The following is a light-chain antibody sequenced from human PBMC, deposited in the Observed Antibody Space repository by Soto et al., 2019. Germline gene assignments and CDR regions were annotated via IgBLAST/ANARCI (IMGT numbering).Light chain of an antibody. V-gene: IGKV1-5*03. Sequence: DYQVTQSPSTLSASFGDRVTITCRASQNIYTWLAWYQQKPGIAPKLLIHKASTLESGVPSRFSGSGYGTEFTLTISGLQPEDSATYYCQQYERYSTFGQGTGGYQ. CDR3: QQYERYST. CDR2: KAS. J-gene: IGKJ1*01. CDR1: QNIYTW.